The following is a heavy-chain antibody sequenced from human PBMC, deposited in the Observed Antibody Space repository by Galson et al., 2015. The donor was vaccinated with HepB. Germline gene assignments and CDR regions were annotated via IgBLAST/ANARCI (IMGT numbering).Heavy chain of an antibody. D-gene: IGHD6-13*01. CDR1: GYTFTSYA. J-gene: IGHJ6*02. CDR2: INAGNGNT. V-gene: IGHV1-3*01. CDR3: AREGSSSWGGYYYYYGMDV. Sequence: SVKVSCKASGYTFTSYAMHWVRQAPGQRLEWMGWINAGNGNTKYSQKFQGRVTITRDTSASTAYMELSSLRSEDTAVYYCAREGSSSWGGYYYYYGMDVWGQGTTVTVSS.